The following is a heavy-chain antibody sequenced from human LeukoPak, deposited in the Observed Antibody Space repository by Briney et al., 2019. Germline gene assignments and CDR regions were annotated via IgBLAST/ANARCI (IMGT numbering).Heavy chain of an antibody. J-gene: IGHJ6*02. CDR2: IIPIFGTA. CDR3: ARVSLGNEPGSPQNYYYYGMDV. Sequence: RASVKVSCKASGGTFSSYAISWVRQAPGQGLEWMGGIIPIFGTANYAQKFQGRVTITADESTSTAYMELSSLRSEDTAVYYCARVSLGNEPGSPQNYYYYGMDVWGQGTTVTVSS. CDR1: GGTFSSYA. V-gene: IGHV1-69*13.